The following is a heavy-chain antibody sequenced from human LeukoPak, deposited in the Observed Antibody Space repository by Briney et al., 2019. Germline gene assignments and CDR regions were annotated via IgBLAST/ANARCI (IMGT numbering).Heavy chain of an antibody. CDR1: GYSISSGYY. J-gene: IGHJ4*02. V-gene: IGHV4-38-2*02. D-gene: IGHD3-22*01. CDR3: AREVSYDSSGYLDY. Sequence: SETLSLTCTVSGYSISSGYYWGWIRQPPGKGLEWIGSIYHSGSTYYNPSLKSRVTISVDTSKNQFSLKLSSVTAADTAVYYCAREVSYDSSGYLDYWGQGTLVTVSS. CDR2: IYHSGST.